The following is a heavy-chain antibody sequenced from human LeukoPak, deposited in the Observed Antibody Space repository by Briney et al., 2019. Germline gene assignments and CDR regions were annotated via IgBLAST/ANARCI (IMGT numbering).Heavy chain of an antibody. CDR2: ISYDGSNK. V-gene: IGHV3-30*14. J-gene: IGHJ6*02. D-gene: IGHD6-19*01. CDR3: ARDPLSVTGTNERYDYYGFDV. CDR1: GFTFSGYP. Sequence: GKSLRLSCAAPGFTFSGYPIHWVRQAPGKGLEWVAVISYDGSNKYYADSVKGRFTISRDDSKNTLYLQMNSLRPEDTAVYYCARDPLSVTGTNERYDYYGFDVWGQGTTVTVSS.